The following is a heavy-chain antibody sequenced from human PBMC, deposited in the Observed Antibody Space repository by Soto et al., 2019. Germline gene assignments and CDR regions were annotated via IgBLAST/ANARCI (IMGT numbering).Heavy chain of an antibody. CDR1: GYTSTSYG. J-gene: IGHJ5*02. CDR2: ISAYNGNT. CDR3: ARDPRFDYDFWSVFGP. V-gene: IGHV1-18*01. D-gene: IGHD3-3*01. Sequence: ASVKVSCKASGYTSTSYGISWVRQAPGQGLEWMGWISAYNGNTNYAQKLQGRVTMTTDTSTSTAYMELRSLRSDDTAVYYCARDPRFDYDFWSVFGPWGQGTLVTVSS.